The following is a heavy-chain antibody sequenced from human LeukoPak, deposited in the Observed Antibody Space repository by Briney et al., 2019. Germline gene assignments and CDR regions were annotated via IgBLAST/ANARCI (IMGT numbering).Heavy chain of an antibody. CDR2: IYYSGST. CDR1: GGSISSYY. Sequence: SETLSLTCTVSGGSISSYYWSWIRQPPGKGLEWIGYIYYSGSTNYNPSLKSRVTISVDTSKNQFSLKLSSVTAADTAVYYCARSYGGNSGGLFDYWGQGTLVTVSS. J-gene: IGHJ4*02. CDR3: ARSYGGNSGGLFDY. D-gene: IGHD4-23*01. V-gene: IGHV4-59*08.